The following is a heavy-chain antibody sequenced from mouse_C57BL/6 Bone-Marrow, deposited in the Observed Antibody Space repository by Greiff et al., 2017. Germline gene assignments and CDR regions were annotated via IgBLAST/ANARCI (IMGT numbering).Heavy chain of an antibody. D-gene: IGHD2-13*01. CDR3: ARRLLYFDY. Sequence: QVQLQQSGAELVKPGASVKLSCKASGYTFTSYWMQWVKQRPGQGLEWIGEIDPSDSYTNYNQKFKGKATLTVDTSSSTAYMQLCSLTSEDSAVYYCARRLLYFDYWGQGTTLTVSS. CDR1: GYTFTSYW. V-gene: IGHV1-50*01. J-gene: IGHJ2*01. CDR2: IDPSDSYT.